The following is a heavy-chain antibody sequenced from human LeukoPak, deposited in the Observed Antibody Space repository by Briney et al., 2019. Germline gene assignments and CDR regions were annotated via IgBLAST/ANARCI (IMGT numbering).Heavy chain of an antibody. CDR2: IHHSGST. Sequence: SETLSLTCTVSGYSISSGYYWGWIRQPPGKGLEWIGSIHHSGSTYYNPSLKSRVTISVDTSKNQFSLKLSSVTAADTAVYYCATRGPYYFDYWGQGTLVTVSS. V-gene: IGHV4-38-2*02. CDR1: GYSISSGYY. J-gene: IGHJ4*02. CDR3: ATRGPYYFDY.